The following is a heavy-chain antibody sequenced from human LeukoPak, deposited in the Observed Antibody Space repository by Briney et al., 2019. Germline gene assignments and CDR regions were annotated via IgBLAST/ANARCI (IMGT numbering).Heavy chain of an antibody. D-gene: IGHD6-19*01. CDR2: TSYNGNT. CDR3: ARHSGSGWQALGY. V-gene: IGHV1-18*04. Sequence: ASVKVSCKASGYTFSNYGISWVRQAPGLGLEWMGWTSYNGNTNYAQKFQDRVTMTTDTSTTTAYMELRSLKSDDTVVYYCARHSGSGWQALGYWGQGTLVTVSS. J-gene: IGHJ4*02. CDR1: GYTFSNYG.